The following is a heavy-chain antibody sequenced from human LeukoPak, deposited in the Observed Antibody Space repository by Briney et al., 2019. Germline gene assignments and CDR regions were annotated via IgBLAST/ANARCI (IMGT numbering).Heavy chain of an antibody. CDR1: GGSISSGGYY. CDR3: ARVGQLLLHAFDI. CDR2: IYHSGST. J-gene: IGHJ3*02. Sequence: SETLSLTCTVSGGSISSGGYYWRWIRQPPGKGLEWIGYIYHSGSTYYNPSLKSRVTISVDRSKNQFSLKLSSVTAADTAVYYCARVGQLLLHAFDIWGQGTMVTVSS. D-gene: IGHD2-2*01. V-gene: IGHV4-30-2*01.